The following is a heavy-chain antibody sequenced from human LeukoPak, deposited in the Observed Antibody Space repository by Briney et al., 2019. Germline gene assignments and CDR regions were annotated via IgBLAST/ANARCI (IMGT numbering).Heavy chain of an antibody. Sequence: ASVKVSCKASGYTFTGYYMHWVRQAPGQGLEWMGWINPNSGGTNYAQKFQGRVTTTRDTSISTAYMELSRLRSDDTAVYYCARVRGYCSSTSCLKSAFDIWGQGTMVTVSS. D-gene: IGHD2-2*03. J-gene: IGHJ3*02. CDR2: INPNSGGT. CDR3: ARVRGYCSSTSCLKSAFDI. V-gene: IGHV1-2*02. CDR1: GYTFTGYY.